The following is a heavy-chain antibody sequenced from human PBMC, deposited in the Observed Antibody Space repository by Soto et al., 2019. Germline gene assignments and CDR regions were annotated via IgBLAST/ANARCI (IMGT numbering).Heavy chain of an antibody. D-gene: IGHD1-26*01. CDR2: ISYDGSNK. CDR1: GFTFSSYA. V-gene: IGHV3-30-3*01. J-gene: IGHJ4*02. CDR3: VRVPEVAAPFGY. Sequence: SLRLSCAASGFTFSSYAMHWVRQAPGKGLEWVAVISYDGSNKYYADSVKGRFTISRDNSKNTLYLQMNSLRAEDTAVYYCVRVPEVAAPFGYWGQGTLVTVSS.